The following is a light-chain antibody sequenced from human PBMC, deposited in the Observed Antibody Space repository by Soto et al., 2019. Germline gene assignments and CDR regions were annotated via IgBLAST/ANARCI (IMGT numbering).Light chain of an antibody. CDR2: DAS. J-gene: IGKJ1*01. CDR1: ESVSTN. V-gene: IGKV3-20*01. Sequence: DIVMTLSPATRSVSPGERATLSCRASESVSTNLAWYQQRPGQAPRLVIYDASTRANGIPDRFSGSGSGTDFTLTISRLEPEDFAVYYCQQYGSSPRTFGQGTKVDIK. CDR3: QQYGSSPRT.